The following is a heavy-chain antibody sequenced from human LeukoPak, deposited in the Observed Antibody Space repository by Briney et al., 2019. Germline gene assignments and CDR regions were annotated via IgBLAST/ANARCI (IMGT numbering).Heavy chain of an antibody. D-gene: IGHD2-21*02. CDR3: ARDVVVTAMLPFYYYYGMDV. CDR2: IWYDGSNK. J-gene: IGHJ6*02. CDR1: GFTFSSYG. V-gene: IGHV3-33*01. Sequence: SGGSLRLSCAASGFTFSSYGMHWVRQAPGKGLEWVAAIWYDGSNKYYADSVKGRFTISRDNSKNTLYLQMNSLRAEDTAVYYCARDVVVTAMLPFYYYYGMDVWGQGTTVTVSS.